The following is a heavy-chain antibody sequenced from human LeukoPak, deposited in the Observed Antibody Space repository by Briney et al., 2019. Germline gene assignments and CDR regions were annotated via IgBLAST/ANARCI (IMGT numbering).Heavy chain of an antibody. CDR3: ATSGYYDSSGPGFDY. V-gene: IGHV4-59*01. J-gene: IGHJ4*02. CDR2: IYYSGST. D-gene: IGHD3-22*01. CDR1: GGSISSYY. Sequence: SETLSLTCTVSGGSISSYYWSWIRQPPGKGLEWIGYIYYSGSTNYNPSLKSRVTISVDTSKNQFSLKLSSVTAADTAVYYCATSGYYDSSGPGFDYWGQGTLVTVSS.